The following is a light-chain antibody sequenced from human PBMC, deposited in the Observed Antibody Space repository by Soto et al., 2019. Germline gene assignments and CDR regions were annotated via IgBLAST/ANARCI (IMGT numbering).Light chain of an antibody. V-gene: IGKV3-15*01. CDR2: GAS. CDR3: QQYNNWLQT. CDR1: QSVSGN. Sequence: EIVMTQSPATLSVSPGERATLSCTASQSVSGNLAWYQQKPGQAPRLLIYGASTRATGIPARFSGSGSGTEFTLTISSLQSEDFAVYYCQQYNNWLQTFGGGTKVEIK. J-gene: IGKJ4*01.